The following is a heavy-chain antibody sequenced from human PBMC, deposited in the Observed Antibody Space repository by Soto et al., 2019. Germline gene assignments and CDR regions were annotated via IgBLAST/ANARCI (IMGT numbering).Heavy chain of an antibody. CDR1: GFTFSSYG. D-gene: IGHD1-26*01. Sequence: VQLVESGGGVVQPGRSLRLSCAASGFTFSSYGIHWVRQAPGKGLEWVAVISDDGSNKYYADSVKGRLTISRDNSKTTLWLQMNSLRPEDTAVFYCAATYSGSYYAVDYWGQGTLVTVSS. CDR3: AATYSGSYYAVDY. CDR2: ISDDGSNK. V-gene: IGHV3-30*03. J-gene: IGHJ4*02.